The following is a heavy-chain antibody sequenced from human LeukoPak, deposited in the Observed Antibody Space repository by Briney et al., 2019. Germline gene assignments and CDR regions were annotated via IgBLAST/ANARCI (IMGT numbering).Heavy chain of an antibody. CDR3: AREAAATGYNWFDP. CDR1: GYTFTSYG. CDR2: ISAYNGNT. V-gene: IGHV1-18*01. D-gene: IGHD1-26*01. J-gene: IGHJ5*02. Sequence: GASVKVSCKASGYTFTSYGISWVRQAPRQGLEWMGWISAYNGNTNYAQKLQGRVTMTTDTSTSTTYMELRSLRSDDTAVYYCAREAAATGYNWFDPWGQGTLVTVSS.